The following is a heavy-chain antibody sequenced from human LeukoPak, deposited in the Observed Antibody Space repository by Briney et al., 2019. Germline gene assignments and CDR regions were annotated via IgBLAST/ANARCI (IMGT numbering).Heavy chain of an antibody. CDR2: ISYDGSNK. Sequence: GRSLRLSCAASGFTFSSYAMHWVRQAPGKGLEWVAVISYDGSNKYYADSVKGRFTISRDNSTITLYLQMNSLRAEDTAVYYCARDLGRYSPDYYYGMDVWGQGTTVTVSS. CDR1: GFTFSSYA. D-gene: IGHD6-19*01. V-gene: IGHV3-30-3*01. CDR3: ARDLGRYSPDYYYGMDV. J-gene: IGHJ6*02.